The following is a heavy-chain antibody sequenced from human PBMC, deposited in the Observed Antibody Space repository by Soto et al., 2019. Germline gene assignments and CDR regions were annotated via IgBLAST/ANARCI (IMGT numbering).Heavy chain of an antibody. CDR3: ARRARGEERGNSGSRVYFDY. V-gene: IGHV3-11*03. CDR2: SSNSGTFT. J-gene: IGHJ4*02. D-gene: IGHD5-12*01. Sequence: LRLSCAASGFTLSDHYMSWIRQAPGKGLEWVSFSSNSGTFTKYADSVKGRFTISRDNAKNSLYLQINSLRGEDTAVYYCARRARGEERGNSGSRVYFDYWGQGTLVTVSS. CDR1: GFTLSDHY.